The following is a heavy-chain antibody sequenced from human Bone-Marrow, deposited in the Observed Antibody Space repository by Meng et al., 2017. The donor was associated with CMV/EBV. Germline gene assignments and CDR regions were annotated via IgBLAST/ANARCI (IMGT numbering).Heavy chain of an antibody. J-gene: IGHJ5*02. D-gene: IGHD6-19*01. Sequence: SGGTFSSYAISWVRQAPGQGLEWMGGIIPIFGTANYAQKFRGRVTITADKSTSTAYMELSSLRSEDTAVYYCARDPEYSSGWYYWFDPWGQGTLVTVSS. V-gene: IGHV1-69*06. CDR1: GGTFSSYA. CDR3: ARDPEYSSGWYYWFDP. CDR2: IIPIFGTA.